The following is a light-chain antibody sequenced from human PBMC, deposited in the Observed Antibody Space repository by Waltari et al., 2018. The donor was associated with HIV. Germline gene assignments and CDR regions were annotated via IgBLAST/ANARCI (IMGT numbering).Light chain of an antibody. J-gene: IGLJ3*02. CDR3: AAWDDSLKGV. V-gene: IGLV1-44*01. CDR2: SNN. CDR1: SSNIGSNP. Sequence: QSVLTQPPSASGTPGQRVTIPCSGSSSNIGSNPVNWYQQLPGPAPKLLMYSNNQRPSGVPDRFSGSKSGTSASLVISGLQSEDEGDYYCAAWDDSLKGVFGGGTKLTVL.